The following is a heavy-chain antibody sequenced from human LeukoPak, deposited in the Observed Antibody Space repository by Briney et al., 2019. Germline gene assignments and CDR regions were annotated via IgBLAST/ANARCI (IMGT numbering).Heavy chain of an antibody. CDR1: GYTFTSSKINFISYD. CDR3: ARGSSDSWYILDAFDI. J-gene: IGHJ3*02. V-gene: IGHV1-69*05. D-gene: IGHD6-13*01. Sequence: ASVKVSCKASGYTFTSSKINFISYDINWVRQAAGRGLEWMGRIIPIFGTANYAQKFQGRVMITTDESTSTAYMELSSLRSEDTAVYYCARGSSDSWYILDAFDIWGQGTMVTVSS. CDR2: IIPIFGTA.